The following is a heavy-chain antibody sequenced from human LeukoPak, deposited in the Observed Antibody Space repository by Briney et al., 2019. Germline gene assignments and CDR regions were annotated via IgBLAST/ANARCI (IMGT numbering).Heavy chain of an antibody. V-gene: IGHV1-69*04. CDR1: GYTFTSYD. D-gene: IGHD3-22*01. Sequence: GASVKVSCKASGYTFTSYDINWVRQAPGQGLEWMGRIIPILGIANYAQKFQGRVTITADKSTSAAYMELSSLRSEDTAVYYCARDQNYDEGYFQHWGQGTLVTVSS. CDR2: IIPILGIA. CDR3: ARDQNYDEGYFQH. J-gene: IGHJ1*01.